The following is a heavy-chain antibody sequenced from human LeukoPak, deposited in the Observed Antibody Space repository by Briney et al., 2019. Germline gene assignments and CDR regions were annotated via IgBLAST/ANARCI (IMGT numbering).Heavy chain of an antibody. Sequence: PGESLRLSCAASGFTFRTYPMHWVRQAPGKGLEWVAFISYDGSNKYYADSVKGRFTVSRDNSKNTLFLQINSLRAEDTAVYYCARVRVGYCTSTSCQYFDSWGQGTLVSVSS. CDR2: ISYDGSNK. D-gene: IGHD2-2*01. J-gene: IGHJ4*02. CDR3: ARVRVGYCTSTSCQYFDS. V-gene: IGHV3-30*04. CDR1: GFTFRTYP.